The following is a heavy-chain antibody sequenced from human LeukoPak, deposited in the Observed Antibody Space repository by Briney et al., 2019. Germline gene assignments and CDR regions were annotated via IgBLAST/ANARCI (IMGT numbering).Heavy chain of an antibody. J-gene: IGHJ6*04. CDR2: IKQDGGEK. CDR1: GFTFSGYW. D-gene: IGHD3-10*01. V-gene: IGHV3-7*01. CDR3: ASGRGFGQADV. Sequence: GGSLTLSCAASGFTFSGYWMSWLRQAPGKGLEWVANIKQDGGEKYYVDSVKGRFTISRDNAKNSLYLQMNSLRAVDTAVYYCASGRGFGQADVWGKGTTVTVSS.